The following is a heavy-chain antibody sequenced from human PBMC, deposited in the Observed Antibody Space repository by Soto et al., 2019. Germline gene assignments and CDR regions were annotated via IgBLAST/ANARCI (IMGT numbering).Heavy chain of an antibody. CDR2: IIPIFGTA. Sequence: SVKVSCKASGGTFSSYAISWVRQAPGQGLEWMGGIIPIFGTANYAQKFQGRVTITADESTSTAYMELSSLRSEDTAVYYCAATRDYYGSGSADYYYGMDVWCQGTTVTVSS. J-gene: IGHJ6*02. CDR3: AATRDYYGSGSADYYYGMDV. V-gene: IGHV1-69*13. D-gene: IGHD3-10*01. CDR1: GGTFSSYA.